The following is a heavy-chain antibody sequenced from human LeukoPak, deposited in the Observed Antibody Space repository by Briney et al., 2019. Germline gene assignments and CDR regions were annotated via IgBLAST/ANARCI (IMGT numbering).Heavy chain of an antibody. V-gene: IGHV3-74*01. CDR2: INPDGTTM. J-gene: IGHJ4*02. D-gene: IGHD1-1*01. Sequence: GGSLRLSCGVSGFTFSILWMHWVSQAPGRGLVWGSRINPDGTTMNYADSVKGRFTISRDNAKNTVFLQMNTLRADDTAIYFCTRACQYRPHYWGQGTLATVSS. CDR1: GFTFSILW. CDR3: TRACQYRPHY.